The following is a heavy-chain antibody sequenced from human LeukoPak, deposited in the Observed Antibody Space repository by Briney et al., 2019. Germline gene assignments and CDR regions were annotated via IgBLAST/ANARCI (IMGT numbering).Heavy chain of an antibody. Sequence: GGSLRLSCAASGFTFDDYAMHWVRQAPGKGLEWVSGISWNSGSIGYADSVKGRFTISRDNAKNSLYLQMNSPRAEDTALYYCAKDWSLAASAFFDYWGQGTLVTVSS. V-gene: IGHV3-9*01. CDR3: AKDWSLAASAFFDY. J-gene: IGHJ4*02. D-gene: IGHD6-25*01. CDR1: GFTFDDYA. CDR2: ISWNSGSI.